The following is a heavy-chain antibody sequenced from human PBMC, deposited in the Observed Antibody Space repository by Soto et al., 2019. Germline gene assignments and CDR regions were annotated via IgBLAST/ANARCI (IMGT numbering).Heavy chain of an antibody. J-gene: IGHJ5*02. CDR2: IIPIFGTA. Sequence: SVKVSCKASGVTFSSYAISWVRQAPGQGLEWMGGIIPIFGTANYAQKFQGRVTITADESTSTAYMELSSLRSEDTAVYYCAREGFGPFNWFDPWGQGTLVTVSS. CDR3: AREGFGPFNWFDP. CDR1: GVTFSSYA. V-gene: IGHV1-69*13. D-gene: IGHD3-10*01.